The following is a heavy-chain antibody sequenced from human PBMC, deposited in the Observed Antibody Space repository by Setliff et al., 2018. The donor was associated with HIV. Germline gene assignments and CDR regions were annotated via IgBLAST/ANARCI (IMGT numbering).Heavy chain of an antibody. V-gene: IGHV5-51*01. Sequence: LGESLKISCKGSGYNFTTYWIGWVRQMPGKGLEWMGIIYPADSESRYSPSFQGQVTISADKSITTAYLQWSSLKASDTAFYYCARRGIGKYSSGWFDFWGQGTLVTVS. CDR1: GYNFTTYW. CDR3: ARRGIGKYSSGWFDF. D-gene: IGHD6-19*01. J-gene: IGHJ4*02. CDR2: IYPADSES.